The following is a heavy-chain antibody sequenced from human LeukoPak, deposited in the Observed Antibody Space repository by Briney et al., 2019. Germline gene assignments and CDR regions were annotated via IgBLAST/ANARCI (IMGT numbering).Heavy chain of an antibody. CDR1: GFTFSSYG. Sequence: GGSLRLSCAASGFTFSSYGMSWVRQAPGKGLEWVSAISGSGGSTYYADSVKGRFTISRDNSKNTLYLQMNSLRAEDTAVYYCAKEAGYGSGSYRPVDYYDYWGQGTLVTVSS. D-gene: IGHD3-10*01. J-gene: IGHJ4*02. V-gene: IGHV3-23*01. CDR2: ISGSGGST. CDR3: AKEAGYGSGSYRPVDYYDY.